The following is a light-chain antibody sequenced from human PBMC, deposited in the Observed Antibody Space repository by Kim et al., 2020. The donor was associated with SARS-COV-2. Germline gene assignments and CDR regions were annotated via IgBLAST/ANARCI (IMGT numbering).Light chain of an antibody. CDR2: DAS. Sequence: PGERATHSRRASQSVSTYLAWYQHKSGQGPRLLIYDASIRATGIPDRFSGSGSGTDFTLTISSLESEDFAVYYCQQRSNWPPALTFGGGTKVDIK. J-gene: IGKJ4*01. CDR3: QQRSNWPPALT. V-gene: IGKV3-11*01. CDR1: QSVSTY.